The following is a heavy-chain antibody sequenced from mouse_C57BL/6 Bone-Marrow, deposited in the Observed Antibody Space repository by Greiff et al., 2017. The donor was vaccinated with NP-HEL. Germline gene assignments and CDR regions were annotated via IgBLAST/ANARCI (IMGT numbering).Heavy chain of an antibody. J-gene: IGHJ4*01. CDR2: IYPRSGNT. CDR3: ARSRLRRGYAMDY. CDR1: GYTFTSYG. Sequence: QVQLQQSGAELARTGASVKLSCKASGYTFTSYGISWVKQRTGQGLEWIGEIYPRSGNTYYNEKFKGKATLTADKSSSTAYMELRSLTSEDSAVYFCARSRLRRGYAMDYWGQGTSVTVSS. D-gene: IGHD2-4*01. V-gene: IGHV1-81*01.